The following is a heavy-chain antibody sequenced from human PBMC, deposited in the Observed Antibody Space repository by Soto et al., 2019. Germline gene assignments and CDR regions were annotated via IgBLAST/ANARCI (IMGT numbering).Heavy chain of an antibody. CDR3: ARLYYDFWSGAYYGMDV. V-gene: IGHV4-59*01. CDR2: IYYSGST. J-gene: IGHJ6*02. CDR1: GGSISSYY. D-gene: IGHD3-3*01. Sequence: SETLSLTCTVSGGSISSYYWSWIRQPPGKGLEWIGYIYYSGSTNYNPSLKSRVTISVDTSKNQFSLKLSSVTAADTAVYYCARLYYDFWSGAYYGMDVWGQGTTVTVSS.